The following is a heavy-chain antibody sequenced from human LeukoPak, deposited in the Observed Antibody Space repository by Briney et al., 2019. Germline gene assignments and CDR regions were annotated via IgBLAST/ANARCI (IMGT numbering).Heavy chain of an antibody. V-gene: IGHV3-7*01. CDR2: IKEDGSET. CDR1: GFTFSRSW. J-gene: IGHJ4*02. Sequence: PGGSLRLSCAASGFTFSRSWMDWVRQAPGKGVEWVANIKEDGSETHYVDSAKGRFTISRDNAKSSLYLQMDSLRVEDTAIYYCSESLNYWGQGTLVTVSS. CDR3: SESLNY.